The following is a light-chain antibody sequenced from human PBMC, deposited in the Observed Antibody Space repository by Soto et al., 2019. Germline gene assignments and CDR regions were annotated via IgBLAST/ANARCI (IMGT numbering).Light chain of an antibody. J-gene: IGKJ1*01. V-gene: IGKV3-20*01. CDR1: QSVRSSY. CDR3: HQYGDMWT. Sequence: EIVLTQSPGTLSLSPGERATLNCRASQSVRSSYLGWYQQQPGQAPRLLIHGASRRATGIPDRFSGSGSGTDFTLTINRLEPEDFAVYFCHQYGDMWTFGQGTKVEIK. CDR2: GAS.